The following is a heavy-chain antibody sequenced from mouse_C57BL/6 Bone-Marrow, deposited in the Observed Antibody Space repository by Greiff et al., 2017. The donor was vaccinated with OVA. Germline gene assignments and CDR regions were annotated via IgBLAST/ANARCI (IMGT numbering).Heavy chain of an antibody. CDR1: GYAFTNYL. CDR3: ARSWLLWSLYWYFDV. CDR2: INPGSGGP. Sequence: VQLQQSGAELVRPGTSVKVSCKASGYAFTNYLIEWVKQRPGQGLEWIGVINPGSGGPNYNEKFKGKATLTADKSSSTAYMQLSSLTSEDSAVYFCARSWLLWSLYWYFDVWGTGTTVTVSS. V-gene: IGHV1-54*01. J-gene: IGHJ1*03. D-gene: IGHD2-1*01.